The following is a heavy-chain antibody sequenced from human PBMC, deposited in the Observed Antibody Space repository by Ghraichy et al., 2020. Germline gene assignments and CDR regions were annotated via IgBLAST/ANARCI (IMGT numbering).Heavy chain of an antibody. CDR2: ISSSSSYI. Sequence: GGSLRLTCAASGFTFSSYSMNWVRQAPGKGLEWVSSISSSSSYIYYADSVKGRFTISRDNAKNSLYLQMNSLRAEDTAVYYCAREPIVAYYGMDVWGQGTTVTVSS. V-gene: IGHV3-21*01. CDR3: AREPIVAYYGMDV. CDR1: GFTFSSYS. J-gene: IGHJ6*02. D-gene: IGHD5-12*01.